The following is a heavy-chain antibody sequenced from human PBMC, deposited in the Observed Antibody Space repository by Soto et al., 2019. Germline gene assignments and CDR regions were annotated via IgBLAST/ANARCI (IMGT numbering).Heavy chain of an antibody. D-gene: IGHD1-7*01. CDR3: ARSRLELKYYFDY. CDR2: IYYSGST. V-gene: IGHV4-31*03. J-gene: IGHJ4*02. Sequence: SETLSLTCTVSGGSISSGGYYWSWIRQHPGKGLEWIGYIYYSGSTYYNPSLKSRVTISVDTSKNQFSLKLSSVTAADTAVYYCARSRLELKYYFDYWGQGTLVTVSS. CDR1: GGSISSGGYY.